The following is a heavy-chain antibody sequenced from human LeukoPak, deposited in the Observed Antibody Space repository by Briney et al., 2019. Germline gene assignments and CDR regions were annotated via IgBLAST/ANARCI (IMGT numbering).Heavy chain of an antibody. V-gene: IGHV1-69*01. CDR2: IIPIFGTA. CDR1: GGTFSSYA. D-gene: IGHD3-10*01. CDR3: ARDDYGSGSFTTFGY. J-gene: IGHJ4*02. Sequence: SVKVSCKASGGTFSSYAISWVRQAPGQGLEWMGGIIPIFGTANYAQKFQGRVTITADEPTSTAYMELSSLRSGDTAVYYRARDDYGSGSFTTFGYWGQGTLVTVSS.